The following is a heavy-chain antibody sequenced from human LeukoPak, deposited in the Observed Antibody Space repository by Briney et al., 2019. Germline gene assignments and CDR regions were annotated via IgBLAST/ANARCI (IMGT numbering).Heavy chain of an antibody. CDR1: GYTFTSYG. CDR2: ISAYNGNT. CDR3: ARNTIVATITSVWFDP. J-gene: IGHJ5*02. V-gene: IGHV1-18*01. Sequence: ASVKVSCKASGYTFTSYGISWVRQAPGQGLEWMGWISAYNGNTNYAQKLQGRVTMTTDTSTSTAYMELRSLRSDDTAVYYCARNTIVATITSVWFDPWGQGTLVTVSS. D-gene: IGHD5-12*01.